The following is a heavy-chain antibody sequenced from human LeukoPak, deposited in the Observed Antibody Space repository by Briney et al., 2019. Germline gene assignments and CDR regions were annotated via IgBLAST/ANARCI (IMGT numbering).Heavy chain of an antibody. D-gene: IGHD6-13*01. CDR3: ARGLSSSWPYYYYYGMDV. J-gene: IGHJ6*02. V-gene: IGHV4-34*01. Sequence: PSETLSLTCAVYGGSFSGYYWIWIRQPPGKGLEWIGEINHSGSTNYNPSLKSRVTISVDTSKNQFSLKLSSVTAADTAVYYCARGLSSSWPYYYYYGMDVWGQGTTVTVSS. CDR1: GGSFSGYY. CDR2: INHSGST.